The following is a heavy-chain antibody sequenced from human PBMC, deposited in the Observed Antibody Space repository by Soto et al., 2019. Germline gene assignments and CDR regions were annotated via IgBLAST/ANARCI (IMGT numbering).Heavy chain of an antibody. D-gene: IGHD2-15*01. CDR2: IWYDGINK. CDR3: ARDRVQMVDGLDV. CDR1: GFTFSNNG. Sequence: QVQLVESGGGVVQPGRSLRLSCAASGFTFSNNGMHWVRQAPGKGLEWVAVIWYDGINKYYADSVKGRFIISRDNSKNTVYLHMNSLRAEDTAVYYCARDRVQMVDGLDVWGQWTTVTVSS. J-gene: IGHJ6*02. V-gene: IGHV3-33*01.